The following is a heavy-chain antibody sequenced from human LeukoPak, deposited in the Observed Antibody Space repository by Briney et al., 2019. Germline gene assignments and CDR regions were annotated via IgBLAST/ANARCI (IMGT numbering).Heavy chain of an antibody. Sequence: SETLSLTCTVSGGSISSYYWSWLRQPPGKGLEWIGYIYYSGSTNYNPSLKSRVTISVDTSKNQFSLKLSSVTAADTAVYYCARSLATKPDYFDYWGQGTLVTVSS. CDR3: ARSLATKPDYFDY. CDR1: GGSISSYY. CDR2: IYYSGST. J-gene: IGHJ4*02. V-gene: IGHV4-59*01. D-gene: IGHD3-16*02.